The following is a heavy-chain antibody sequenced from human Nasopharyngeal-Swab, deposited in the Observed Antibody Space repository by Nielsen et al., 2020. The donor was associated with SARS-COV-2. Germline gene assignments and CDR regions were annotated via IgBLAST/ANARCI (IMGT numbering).Heavy chain of an antibody. CDR3: AKDGDSGDNSEEYYHYYVMDV. CDR1: GFTFSNFA. V-gene: IGHV3-23*01. Sequence: GGSLRLSCAASGFTFSNFAMCWVRQAPGKGLEWVSVISGDSDSTYYTDPVSGRFTISRDNSKNTLNLQMNNLRAEDTAIYYCAKDGDSGDNSEEYYHYYVMDVWGQGAPVTVSS. J-gene: IGHJ6*02. D-gene: IGHD5-12*01. CDR2: ISGDSDST.